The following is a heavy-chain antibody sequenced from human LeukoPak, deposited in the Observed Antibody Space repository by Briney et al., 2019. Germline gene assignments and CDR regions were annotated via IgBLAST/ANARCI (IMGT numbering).Heavy chain of an antibody. CDR1: GFTFSSYA. J-gene: IGHJ4*02. CDR3: ARRRGWYVDY. Sequence: GGSLRLSCAASGFTFSSYAMHWVRQAPGKGLEWVAVISYDGSNKYYADSVKGRFTISRDNSKNTLYLQMNSLRAEDTAVYYCARRRGWYVDYWGQGTLVTVPS. CDR2: ISYDGSNK. D-gene: IGHD6-19*01. V-gene: IGHV3-30-3*01.